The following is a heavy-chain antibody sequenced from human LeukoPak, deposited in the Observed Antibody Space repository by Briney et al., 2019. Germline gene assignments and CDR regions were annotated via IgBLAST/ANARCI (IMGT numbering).Heavy chain of an antibody. CDR3: ARGILWYTYYFDY. J-gene: IGHJ4*02. D-gene: IGHD2-21*01. Sequence: AGGSLRLSCAASGFTFSSYSMNWVRQAPGKGLEWVSSISSSSSYIYYADSVKGRFTISRDNAKNSLYLQMNSLRAEDTAVYYCARGILWYTYYFDYWGQGTLVTVSS. V-gene: IGHV3-21*01. CDR2: ISSSSSYI. CDR1: GFTFSSYS.